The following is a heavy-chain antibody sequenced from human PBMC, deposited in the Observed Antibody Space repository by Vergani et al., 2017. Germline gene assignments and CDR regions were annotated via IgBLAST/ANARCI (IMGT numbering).Heavy chain of an antibody. Sequence: QVQLVQSGAELKKPGASVSVSCKGSSHTFQTYGISWVRQAPGKGLEWMAWIRPYTGHTIDAQKFQDRVTMTADTSTHTDYMELRSLRSDDTAVYFCARVAPSNSEVTPTAFDVWGQGTKVTVSS. CDR1: SHTFQTYG. V-gene: IGHV1-18*01. J-gene: IGHJ3*01. D-gene: IGHD1-1*01. CDR3: ARVAPSNSEVTPTAFDV. CDR2: IRPYTGHT.